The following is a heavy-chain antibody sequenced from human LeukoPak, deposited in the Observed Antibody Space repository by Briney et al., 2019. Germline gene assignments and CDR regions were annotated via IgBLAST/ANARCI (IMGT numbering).Heavy chain of an antibody. CDR2: INPNSGGT. D-gene: IGHD5-24*01. CDR3: ARGITGIYYYYYMDV. CDR1: GYTFTGYY. J-gene: IGHJ6*03. Sequence: ASVKVSCKASGYTFTGYYMHWVRQAPGQGLEWMGWINPNSGGTNYAQKCQGRVTMTRDTSISTAYMELSRLRSDDTAVYYCARGITGIYYYYYMDVWGKGTTVTVSS. V-gene: IGHV1-2*02.